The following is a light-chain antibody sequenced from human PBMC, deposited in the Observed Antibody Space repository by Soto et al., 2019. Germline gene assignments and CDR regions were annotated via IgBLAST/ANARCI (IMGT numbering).Light chain of an antibody. J-gene: IGKJ3*01. Sequence: TLSLSPGERATLSCRASQSVTTYLAWYQQKPGQAPRLLIYDASNRATGIPARFSGSGSGTDFTLTISSLEPEDFAVYYCQQRSDWPLTFGPGTKVDIK. V-gene: IGKV3-11*01. CDR3: QQRSDWPLT. CDR1: QSVTTY. CDR2: DAS.